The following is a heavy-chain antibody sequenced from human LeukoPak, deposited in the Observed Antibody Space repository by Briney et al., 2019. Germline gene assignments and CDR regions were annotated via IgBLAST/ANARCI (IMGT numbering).Heavy chain of an antibody. CDR1: GFTFSSYD. D-gene: IGHD6-19*01. J-gene: IGHJ6*03. CDR2: ISGSGGST. CDR3: AKEPYSSGWYYYYYYMDV. Sequence: GGSLRLSCAASGFTFSSYDMSWVRQAPGKGLEWVSAISGSGGSTYYADSVKGRFTISRDNSKNTLYLRMNSLRAEDTAVYYCAKEPYSSGWYYYYYYMDVWGKGTTVTISS. V-gene: IGHV3-23*01.